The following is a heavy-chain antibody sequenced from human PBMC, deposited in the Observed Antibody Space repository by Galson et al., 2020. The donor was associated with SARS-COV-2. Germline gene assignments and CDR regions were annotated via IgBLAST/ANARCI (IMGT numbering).Heavy chain of an antibody. Sequence: SQASETLSLTCAVYGGSFSGYYWSWIRQPPGKGLEWIGEINHSGSTNYNPSLKSRVTISVDTSKNQFSLKLSSVTAADTAVYYCARRTTVTTTATLFDYWGQGTLVTVSS. J-gene: IGHJ4*02. CDR1: GGSFSGYY. CDR2: INHSGST. D-gene: IGHD4-17*01. CDR3: ARRTTVTTTATLFDY. V-gene: IGHV4-34*01.